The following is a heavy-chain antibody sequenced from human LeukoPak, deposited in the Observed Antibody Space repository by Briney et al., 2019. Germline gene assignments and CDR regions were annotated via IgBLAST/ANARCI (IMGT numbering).Heavy chain of an antibody. V-gene: IGHV3-7*01. J-gene: IGHJ4*02. CDR3: AREMKVTAGPGIDY. CDR2: IKQDGSEK. CDR1: GFTFSSYW. D-gene: IGHD2-21*02. Sequence: GGPLRLSCAASGFTFSSYWMSWVRQPPGKGLEWVANIKQDGSEKYYVDSVKGRFTISRDNAKNSLYLQMNSLRAEDTAVYYCAREMKVTAGPGIDYWGQGTLVTVSS.